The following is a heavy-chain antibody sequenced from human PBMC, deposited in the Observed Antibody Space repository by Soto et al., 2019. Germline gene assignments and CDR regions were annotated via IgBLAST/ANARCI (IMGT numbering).Heavy chain of an antibody. CDR3: AKDGDSITRNKPLDY. J-gene: IGHJ4*02. D-gene: IGHD2-2*01. Sequence: GGSLRLSCAASGFTFRLYSLNWVHQAPGKGLEWVSSISDNGNYIYYADSVKGRFTISRDNAKNSLHLQMNSLRAEDTALYYCAKDGDSITRNKPLDYWGQGTLVTVSS. CDR1: GFTFRLYS. V-gene: IGHV3-21*04. CDR2: ISDNGNYI.